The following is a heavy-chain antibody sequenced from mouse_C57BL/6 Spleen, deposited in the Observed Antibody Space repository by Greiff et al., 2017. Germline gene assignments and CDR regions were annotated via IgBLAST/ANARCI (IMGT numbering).Heavy chain of an antibody. Sequence: VQLQQSGAELVRPGASVKLSCTASGFNIKDDYMHWVKQRPEQGLEWIGLIDPENGDTEYASKFQGKATITADTSSNTAYLQLSSLTSEDSAVYYCARWEYYGSSFARDYWGQGTTLTVSS. CDR2: IDPENGDT. J-gene: IGHJ2*01. V-gene: IGHV14-4*01. D-gene: IGHD1-1*01. CDR1: GFNIKDDY. CDR3: ARWEYYGSSFARDY.